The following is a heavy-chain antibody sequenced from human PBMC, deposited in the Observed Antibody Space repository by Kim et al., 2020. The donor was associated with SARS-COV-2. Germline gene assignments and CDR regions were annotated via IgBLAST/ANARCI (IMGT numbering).Heavy chain of an antibody. CDR1: GFTFSSYA. D-gene: IGHD3-10*01. Sequence: GGSLRLSCAASGFTFSSYAMHWVRQAPGKGLEWVAVISYDGSNKYYADSVKGRFTISRDNSKNTLYLQMNSLRAEDTAVYYCARAAYGGCYYGMDVWGQGTTVTVSS. J-gene: IGHJ6*02. V-gene: IGHV3-30-3*01. CDR3: ARAAYGGCYYGMDV. CDR2: ISYDGSNK.